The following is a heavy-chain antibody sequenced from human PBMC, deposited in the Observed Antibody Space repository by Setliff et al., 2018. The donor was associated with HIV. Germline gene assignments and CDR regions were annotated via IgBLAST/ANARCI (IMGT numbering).Heavy chain of an antibody. D-gene: IGHD3-22*01. CDR1: GASFSGYF. J-gene: IGHJ3*02. CDR2: INHAGST. V-gene: IGHV4-34*01. Sequence: PSETLSLTCTLYGASFSGYFWSWIRQPPGKGLEWIGEINHAGSTNFNPSLKGRVTISVDMSKRQFSLHLTSVTAADTAVYYCVRSEDYYDSSGDAFEIWGQGTMVTVSS. CDR3: VRSEDYYDSSGDAFEI.